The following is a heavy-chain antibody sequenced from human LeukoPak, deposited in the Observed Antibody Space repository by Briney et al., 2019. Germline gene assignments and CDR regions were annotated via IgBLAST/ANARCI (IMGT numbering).Heavy chain of an antibody. CDR2: INAYNGDT. D-gene: IGHD2-8*01. CDR1: NYTFTSYG. Sequence: ASVKVSCKASNYTFTSYGISWVRQAPGQGLEWMAWINAYNGDTNYAQKLQGRVTLTTDTSTSTAYMELRSLRSDDTAVYYCERDGSGVWFDYWGQGTLVTVFS. V-gene: IGHV1-18*01. CDR3: ERDGSGVWFDY. J-gene: IGHJ4*02.